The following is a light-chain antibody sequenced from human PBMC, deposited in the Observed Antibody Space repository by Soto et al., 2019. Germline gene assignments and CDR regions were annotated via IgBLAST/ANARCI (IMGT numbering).Light chain of an antibody. J-gene: IGLJ1*01. CDR3: SSYTSSSILVV. V-gene: IGLV2-14*01. Sequence: SALTQPASVSGSPGQSITISCTGTSSDVGGYNYVSWYQQHPGKAPKLMIYDVSNRPSGVSNRFSGSKSGNTASLTISGLQAEDEADYYCSSYTSSSILVVFGTGTKLTVL. CDR2: DVS. CDR1: SSDVGGYNY.